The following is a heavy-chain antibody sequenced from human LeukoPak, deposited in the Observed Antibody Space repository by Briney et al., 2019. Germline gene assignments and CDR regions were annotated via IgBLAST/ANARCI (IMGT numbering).Heavy chain of an antibody. Sequence: GGSLRLSCAASGFTFSSYWMHWVRQAPGKGLVWVSRINSDGSSTSYADSVKGRFTISRDNAKNTLYLQMNSLRAEDTAVYYCAKDADGPGGGYDYLGAFDIWGQGTMVTVSS. CDR1: GFTFSSYW. D-gene: IGHD5-12*01. CDR2: INSDGSST. CDR3: AKDADGPGGGYDYLGAFDI. V-gene: IGHV3-74*01. J-gene: IGHJ3*02.